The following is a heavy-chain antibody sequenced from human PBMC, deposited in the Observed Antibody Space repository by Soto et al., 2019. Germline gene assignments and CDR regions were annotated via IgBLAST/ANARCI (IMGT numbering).Heavy chain of an antibody. D-gene: IGHD2-15*01. V-gene: IGHV3-23*01. CDR2: ISANGGIT. CDR3: AKDKYTDSVRKVWFFDY. J-gene: IGHJ2*01. CDR1: GFTFSKYA. Sequence: EVHLLESGVGLVKPGGSLRLSCAASGFTFSKYAMSWVRLAPGKGLEWVSSISANGGITDYADSVKGRFTISRDNFQNILSLQMDSLRGDDTALYFCAKDKYTDSVRKVWFFDYWGRGTLVTVSS.